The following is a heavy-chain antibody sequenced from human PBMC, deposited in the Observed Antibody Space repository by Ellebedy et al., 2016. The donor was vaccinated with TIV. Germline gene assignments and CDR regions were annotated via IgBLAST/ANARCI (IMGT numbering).Heavy chain of an antibody. Sequence: PGGSLRLSCAASGFTVSSKYMSRVRQAPGKGLEWVSVVYSGTATYYADSVKGRFTISRDNSNNTLYLQMNSLRAEDTAVYYCAGQVTDMNWYFDLWGRGTLVTVSS. CDR1: GFTVSSKY. V-gene: IGHV3-53*01. J-gene: IGHJ2*01. CDR3: AGQVTDMNWYFDL. D-gene: IGHD2-21*02. CDR2: VYSGTAT.